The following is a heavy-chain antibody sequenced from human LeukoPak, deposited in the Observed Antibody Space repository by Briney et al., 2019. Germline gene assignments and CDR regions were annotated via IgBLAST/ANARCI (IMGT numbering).Heavy chain of an antibody. Sequence: SETLSLTCTVSGGSIINHYWSWIRQPPGKGLEYIGYIHYSGSTNYNPSLKSRLTMSVDTSKNQFSLKLSSVTAADTAVYYCAMSSSVTRFDYWGQGTLVTVSS. V-gene: IGHV4-59*08. CDR1: GGSIINHY. J-gene: IGHJ4*02. CDR3: AMSSSVTRFDY. D-gene: IGHD6-19*01. CDR2: IHYSGST.